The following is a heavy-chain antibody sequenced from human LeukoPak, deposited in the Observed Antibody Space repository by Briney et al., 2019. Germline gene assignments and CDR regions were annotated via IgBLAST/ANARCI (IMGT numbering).Heavy chain of an antibody. D-gene: IGHD6-13*01. CDR1: GFTFSSNS. V-gene: IGHV3-48*04. CDR3: AKEGARLGTAVSGPFDY. J-gene: IGHJ4*02. Sequence: GGSLRLSCAASGFTFSSNSMNWVRQAPGKGLEWVSYISSTGGTIYYADSMKGRFTISRDNAKNSLYVQMNSLKPEDTALYYCAKEGARLGTAVSGPFDYWGQGTLVTVSS. CDR2: ISSTGGTI.